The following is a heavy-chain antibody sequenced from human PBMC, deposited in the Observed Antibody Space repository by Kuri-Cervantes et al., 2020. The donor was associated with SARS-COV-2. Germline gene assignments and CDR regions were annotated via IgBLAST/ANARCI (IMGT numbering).Heavy chain of an antibody. J-gene: IGHJ4*02. Sequence: GESLKISCAASGFTFSSYWMSWLRQAPGKGLEWVANIKQDGSEKYYVDSVKGRFTISRDNAKNSLYLQMNSLRAEDTAVYYCAREIITIFGANFDYWGQGTLVTVSS. CDR1: GFTFSSYW. CDR2: IKQDGSEK. CDR3: AREIITIFGANFDY. V-gene: IGHV3-7*01. D-gene: IGHD3-3*01.